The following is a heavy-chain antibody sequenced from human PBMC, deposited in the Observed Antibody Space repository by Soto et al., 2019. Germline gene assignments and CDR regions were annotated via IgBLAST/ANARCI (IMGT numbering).Heavy chain of an antibody. CDR1: GFTFSDYY. CDR3: ATPGSTAMARGYGMDV. D-gene: IGHD5-18*01. J-gene: IGHJ6*01. CDR2: ISSSGSTI. Sequence: PGGSLRLSCAASGFTFSDYYMSWIRQAPGKGLEWVSYISSSGSTIYYADSVKGRFTISRDNAKNSLYLQMNSLRAEDTAVYYCATPGSTAMARGYGMDVWGQGTTVTVSS. V-gene: IGHV3-11*01.